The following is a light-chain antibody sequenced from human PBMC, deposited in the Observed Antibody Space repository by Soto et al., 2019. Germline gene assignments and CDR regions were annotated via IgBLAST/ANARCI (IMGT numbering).Light chain of an antibody. CDR3: SSYTSSSTWE. CDR1: SSDVGGYNY. Sequence: QSALTQPASVSGSPGQSITISCTGTSSDVGGYNYVSWYQQHPGKAPKLMIYEVSNRPSGVSNRFSGSKSGNTASLTISGLQAEDEADYYCSSYTSSSTWEFGGGTRPTVL. CDR2: EVS. J-gene: IGLJ3*02. V-gene: IGLV2-14*01.